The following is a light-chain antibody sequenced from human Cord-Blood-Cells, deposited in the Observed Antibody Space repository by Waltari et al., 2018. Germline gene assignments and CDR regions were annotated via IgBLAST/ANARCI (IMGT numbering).Light chain of an antibody. V-gene: IGKV3-15*01. CDR1: QSVSSN. CDR3: QQYNNWPRT. Sequence: EIVMTQSPATLSVSPGERATLSCRASQSVSSNLAWYQQKPGQAPRLLIHGASTRATGIPARFSGGGSGTEFTLTISSLQSEDFAVYYCQQYNNWPRTFGQGTKVEIK. CDR2: GAS. J-gene: IGKJ1*01.